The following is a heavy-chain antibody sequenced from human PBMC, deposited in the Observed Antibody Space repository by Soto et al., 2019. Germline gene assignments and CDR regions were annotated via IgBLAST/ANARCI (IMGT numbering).Heavy chain of an antibody. Sequence: GGSLRLSCAASGFTFSSYWMHWVRQAPGKGLVWVSRINSDGSSTSYADSVKGRFTISRDNAKNTLYLQMNSLRAEDTAVYYCAREGQGLGYYMDVWGKGTTVTVSS. V-gene: IGHV3-74*01. CDR2: INSDGSST. D-gene: IGHD3-9*01. J-gene: IGHJ6*03. CDR3: AREGQGLGYYMDV. CDR1: GFTFSSYW.